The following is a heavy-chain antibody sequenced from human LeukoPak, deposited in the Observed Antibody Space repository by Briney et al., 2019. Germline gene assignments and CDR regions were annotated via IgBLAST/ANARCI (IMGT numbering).Heavy chain of an antibody. D-gene: IGHD3-22*01. V-gene: IGHV5-51*01. CDR2: IYPGDSDT. CDR3: ARCDSSGPDAFDI. J-gene: IGHJ3*02. CDR1: GYSFTSYW. Sequence: GESVKISCKGSGYSFTSYWIGWVRQMPGKGLERMGIIYPGDSDTRYSPSFQGQVTISADKSISTAYLQWSSLKASDTAMYYCARCDSSGPDAFDIWGQGTMVTVSS.